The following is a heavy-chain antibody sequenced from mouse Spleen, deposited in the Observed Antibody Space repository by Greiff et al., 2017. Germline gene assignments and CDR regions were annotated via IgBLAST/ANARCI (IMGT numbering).Heavy chain of an antibody. CDR1: GYTFTDYE. J-gene: IGHJ3*01. V-gene: IGHV1-15*01. CDR3: TRNYRFSWFAY. D-gene: IGHD2-14*01. Sequence: QVQLQQSGAELVRPGASVTLSCKASGYTFTDYEMHWVKQTPVHGLEWIGAIDPETGGTAYNQKFKGKAILTADKSSSTAYMELRSLTSEDSAVYYCTRNYRFSWFAYWGQGTLVTVSA. CDR2: IDPETGGT.